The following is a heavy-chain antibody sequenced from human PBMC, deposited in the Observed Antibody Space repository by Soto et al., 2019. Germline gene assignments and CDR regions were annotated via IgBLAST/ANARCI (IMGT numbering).Heavy chain of an antibody. CDR2: INHSGST. J-gene: IGHJ6*03. CDR3: ARIFHYDFWSGFYMDV. D-gene: IGHD3-3*01. V-gene: IGHV4-34*01. CDR1: GGSFSGYY. Sequence: ASETLSLTCAVYGGSFSGYYWSWIRQPPGKGLEWIGEINHSGSTNYNPSLKSRVTISVDTSKNQFSLKLSSVTAADTAVYYCARIFHYDFWSGFYMDVWGKGTTVTV.